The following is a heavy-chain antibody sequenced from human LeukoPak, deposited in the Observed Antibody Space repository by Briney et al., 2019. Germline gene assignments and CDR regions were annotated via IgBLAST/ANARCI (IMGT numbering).Heavy chain of an antibody. J-gene: IGHJ4*02. V-gene: IGHV1-2*02. CDR1: GYTFTGYY. D-gene: IGHD1-26*01. Sequence: ASVKVSCKASGYTFTGYYMHWVRQAPGQGLEWMGWINPNSGGTNYAPKFQGRVTMTRDTSISTAYMELSRLRSDDTAVYYCARDIGGYSGSYFPLDYWGQGTLVTVSS. CDR2: INPNSGGT. CDR3: ARDIGGYSGSYFPLDY.